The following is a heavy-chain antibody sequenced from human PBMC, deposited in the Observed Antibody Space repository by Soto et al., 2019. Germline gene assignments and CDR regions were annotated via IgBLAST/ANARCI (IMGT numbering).Heavy chain of an antibody. CDR3: ASRAQYRGTSTCRFGH. Sequence: GEPLKVSCKASGYSFSDYWIGWVRQMPGRGLEWMGIIYPGDSDTRYSASFQGQVTISADKSISTTFLQWSSLKDSDTAMYYCASRAQYRGTSTCRFGHWGQGPLVTASS. V-gene: IGHV5-51*01. CDR1: GYSFSDYW. CDR2: IYPGDSDT. J-gene: IGHJ5*02. D-gene: IGHD2-21*01.